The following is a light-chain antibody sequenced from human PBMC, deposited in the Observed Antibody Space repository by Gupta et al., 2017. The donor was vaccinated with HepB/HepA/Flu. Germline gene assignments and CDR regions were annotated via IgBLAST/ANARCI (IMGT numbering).Light chain of an antibody. V-gene: IGKV1-33*01. CDR3: QQEDNLPHT. J-gene: IGKJ4*01. CDR1: QDISNY. CDR2: DAS. Sequence: DIQMTQSPSSLSASVGDRVTITCQASQDISNYLNWYQQKPGKAPKLLIYDASKSETGVPSRFSGSGSGTDFTFTISILHPEDVATYYCQQEDNLPHTFGGGTKVEIK.